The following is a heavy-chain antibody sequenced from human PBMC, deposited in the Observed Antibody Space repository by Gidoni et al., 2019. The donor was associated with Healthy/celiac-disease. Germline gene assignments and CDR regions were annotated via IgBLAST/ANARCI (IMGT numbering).Heavy chain of an antibody. J-gene: IGHJ5*02. V-gene: IGHV4-34*01. D-gene: IGHD6-13*01. CDR2: INHSGST. CDR3: ARVRSSWYSSWFDP. Sequence: QVQLQQWGAGLLKPSETLSLTCAVYGGSFSGYYWSWIRQPPGKGLEWIGEINHSGSTNDNPSLKSRVTISVDTSKNQFSLKLSSVTAADTAVYYCARVRSSWYSSWFDPWGQGTLVTVSS. CDR1: GGSFSGYY.